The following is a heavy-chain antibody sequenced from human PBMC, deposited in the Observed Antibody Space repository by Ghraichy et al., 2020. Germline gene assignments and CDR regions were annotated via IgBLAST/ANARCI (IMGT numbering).Heavy chain of an antibody. V-gene: IGHV1-2*02. Sequence: ASVKVSCKASGYTFSDFYLHWVRQAPGQGLEWMGWINPNSGDTNYAQRFQSRVTLTRDTSISTAYMELTGLRSDDTAVYYCARDKTYYDFYSGSGGDVWGQGTTVTVSS. D-gene: IGHD3-3*01. CDR2: INPNSGDT. J-gene: IGHJ6*02. CDR3: ARDKTYYDFYSGSGGDV. CDR1: GYTFSDFY.